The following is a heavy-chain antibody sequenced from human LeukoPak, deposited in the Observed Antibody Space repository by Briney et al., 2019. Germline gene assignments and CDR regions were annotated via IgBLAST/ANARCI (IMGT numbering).Heavy chain of an antibody. CDR3: ARVGIVVVPAGYDAFDI. V-gene: IGHV1-69*01. J-gene: IGHJ3*02. Sequence: ASVKVSCKASGGTFSSYAISWVRQAPGQGLEWMGGIIPIFGTANYAQKFQGRVTITADESTSTAYMELSGLRSEDTAVYYCARVGIVVVPAGYDAFDIWGQGTMVTVSS. CDR1: GGTFSSYA. CDR2: IIPIFGTA. D-gene: IGHD2-2*03.